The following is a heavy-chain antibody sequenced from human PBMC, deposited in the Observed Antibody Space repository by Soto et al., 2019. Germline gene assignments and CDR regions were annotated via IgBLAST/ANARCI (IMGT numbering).Heavy chain of an antibody. D-gene: IGHD5-12*01. CDR3: ARAISGYVS. CDR1: GINYTTYA. Sequence: QVQLVKSGAEVKKPGASVKVACKASGINYTTYAIHWVRQAPGQGLEWMGWINTGNGNTRYSQRFQGRVTLTTDTSASTAYMDVSSLTSEDTAVYYCARAISGYVSWGQGTLITVSS. CDR2: INTGNGNT. V-gene: IGHV1-3*04. J-gene: IGHJ5*02.